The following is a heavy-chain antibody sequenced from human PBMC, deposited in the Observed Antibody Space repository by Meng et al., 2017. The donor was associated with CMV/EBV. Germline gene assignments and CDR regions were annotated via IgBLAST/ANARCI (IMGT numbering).Heavy chain of an antibody. CDR2: ISYDGSNK. D-gene: IGHD6-13*01. CDR3: ASRKQQLHYLDV. J-gene: IGHJ6*02. V-gene: IGHV3-30-3*01. CDR1: GFTFSSYA. Sequence: GESLKISCAASGFTFSSYAMHWVRKAPGKGLEWVAVISYDGSNKYYADSVKGRFTISRDNSKNTLYLQMNSLRAEDTAVYYCASRKQQLHYLDVWGQGTTVTVSS.